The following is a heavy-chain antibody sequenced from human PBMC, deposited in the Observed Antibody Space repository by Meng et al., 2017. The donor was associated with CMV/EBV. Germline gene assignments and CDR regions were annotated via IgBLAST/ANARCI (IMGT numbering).Heavy chain of an antibody. CDR1: GGSVSSGSYY. CDR2: IYYSGST. CDR3: ARVWWELPLGGFYYYYGMDV. Sequence: GSLRLSCTVSGGSVSSGSYYWSWIRQPPGKGLEWIGYIYYSGSTNYNPSLKSRVTISVDTSKNQFSLKLSSVTAADTAVYYCARVWWELPLGGFYYYYGMDVWGQGTTVTV. D-gene: IGHD1-26*01. J-gene: IGHJ6*02. V-gene: IGHV4-61*01.